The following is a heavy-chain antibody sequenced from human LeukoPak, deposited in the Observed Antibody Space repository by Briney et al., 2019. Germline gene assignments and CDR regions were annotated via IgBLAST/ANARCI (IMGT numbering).Heavy chain of an antibody. V-gene: IGHV1-2*02. Sequence: SVKVSCKASGYTFTGYYMHWVRQAPGQGLEWMGWINPNSGGTNYAQKFQGRVTMTRDTSISTAYMELSRLRSDDTAVYYCAKVSSTILYYFDYWGQGTLVTVSS. J-gene: IGHJ4*02. CDR1: GYTFTGYY. D-gene: IGHD2-2*01. CDR2: INPNSGGT. CDR3: AKVSSTILYYFDY.